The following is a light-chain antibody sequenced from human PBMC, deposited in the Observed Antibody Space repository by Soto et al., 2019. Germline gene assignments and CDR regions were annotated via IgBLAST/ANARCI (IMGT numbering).Light chain of an antibody. J-gene: IGLJ2*01. Sequence: QSALTQPASMSGSPGQSITISCTGTNSDVGAYNYVSWYQHHPGKAPKLMIYDVSHRPSRISDRFSGSKSGNTASLTISGLQAEDEADYYCSSYTNSGTHVVFGGGTKLTVL. CDR3: SSYTNSGTHVV. CDR1: NSDVGAYNY. V-gene: IGLV2-14*03. CDR2: DVS.